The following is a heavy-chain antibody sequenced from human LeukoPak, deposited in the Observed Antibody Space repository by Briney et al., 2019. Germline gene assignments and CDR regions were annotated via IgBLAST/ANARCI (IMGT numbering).Heavy chain of an antibody. Sequence: ASVKVSCKASGYTFTGYYMHWVRQAPGQGLEWMGWINPNSGGTNYAQKFQGGVTMTRDTSISTAYMEVSRLRSDDTAVYYCALVRGVIQHYYYMDAWGKATTVTVSS. D-gene: IGHD3-10*01. J-gene: IGHJ6*03. CDR3: ALVRGVIQHYYYMDA. V-gene: IGHV1-2*02. CDR2: INPNSGGT. CDR1: GYTFTGYY.